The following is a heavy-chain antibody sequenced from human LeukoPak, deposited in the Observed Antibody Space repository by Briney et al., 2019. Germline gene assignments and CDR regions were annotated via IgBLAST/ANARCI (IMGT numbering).Heavy chain of an antibody. Sequence: PWGSLRLSCAASGFTFSSYVMSWVRQAPGKGLEWVSAISGSGASAYYADSVKGRFTISRDNSKNTLYLQMNSLRAEDTAIYYCAKTYLKEDVYWGQGTLVTVSS. CDR2: ISGSGASA. D-gene: IGHD2-2*02. CDR3: AKTYLKEDVY. CDR1: GFTFSSYV. J-gene: IGHJ4*02. V-gene: IGHV3-23*01.